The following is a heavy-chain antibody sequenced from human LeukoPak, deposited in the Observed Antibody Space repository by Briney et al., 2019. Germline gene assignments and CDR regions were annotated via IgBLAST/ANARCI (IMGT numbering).Heavy chain of an antibody. V-gene: IGHV1-18*01. J-gene: IGHJ6*03. CDR1: GYTFTSYG. CDR3: ARVGYSNYYYYYMDV. Sequence: ASVKVSCKASGYTFTSYGISWVRQAPGQGLEWMGWISAYNGNTNYAQKLQGRVTMTTDTSTSTAYMELRSLRSDDTAVYYCARVGYSNYYYYYMDVWGKGTTVTVSS. D-gene: IGHD4-11*01. CDR2: ISAYNGNT.